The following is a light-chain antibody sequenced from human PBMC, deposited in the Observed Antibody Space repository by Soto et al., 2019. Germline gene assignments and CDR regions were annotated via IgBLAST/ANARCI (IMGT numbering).Light chain of an antibody. CDR3: QQYDSFSVWT. CDR2: DAS. CDR1: QGISGW. V-gene: IGKV1-5*01. Sequence: DIQMTQSPSTLSASVGNRVNITCRASQGISGWLAWYQQKAGKAPRLLIFDASSLMSGVPSRFSGSGYGTEFTLTINRLQPDDSATYYCQQYDSFSVWTFGQWTKVEIK. J-gene: IGKJ1*01.